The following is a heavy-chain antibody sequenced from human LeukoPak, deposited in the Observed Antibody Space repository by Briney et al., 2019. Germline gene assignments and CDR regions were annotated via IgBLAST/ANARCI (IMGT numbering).Heavy chain of an antibody. D-gene: IGHD4-17*01. Sequence: SETLSLTCAVYGGSFSGYYWSWIRQPPGKGLEWIGEINHSGSTNYNPSLKSRVTISVDTSKDQFSLKLSSVTAVDTAVYYCARVVGYGDYLRPGAFDIWGQGTMVTVSS. CDR2: INHSGST. CDR1: GGSFSGYY. J-gene: IGHJ3*02. CDR3: ARVVGYGDYLRPGAFDI. V-gene: IGHV4-34*01.